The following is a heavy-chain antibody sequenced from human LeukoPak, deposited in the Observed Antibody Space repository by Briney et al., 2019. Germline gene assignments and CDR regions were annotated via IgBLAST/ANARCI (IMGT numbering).Heavy chain of an antibody. Sequence: GGSLRLSCAASGFTFSRYSMNWVRQAPGKGLEWVAYIRSGGSPVYYADSVKGRSTISRDNAQDSLYLQMNSLRDEDTAVYYCVRDPDALDYWGQGTPVTASS. CDR2: IRSGGSPV. CDR3: VRDPDALDY. J-gene: IGHJ4*02. V-gene: IGHV3-48*02. CDR1: GFTFSRYS.